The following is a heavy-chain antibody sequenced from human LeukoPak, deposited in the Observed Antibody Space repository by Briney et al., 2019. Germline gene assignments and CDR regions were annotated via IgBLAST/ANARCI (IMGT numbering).Heavy chain of an antibody. V-gene: IGHV4-4*09. J-gene: IGHJ4*02. CDR2: IHTNGRT. CDR3: TRRAPTSYGHYLDS. CDR1: GDSISSYY. D-gene: IGHD3-10*01. Sequence: SETLSLTCTVSGDSISSYYWSWIRQTPGKGLEWIGYIHTNGRTNYSPSLKSRVTMSVDSSKNQLSLMLSSVTAADAAVYYCTRRAPTSYGHYLDSWGQGTLVTVSS.